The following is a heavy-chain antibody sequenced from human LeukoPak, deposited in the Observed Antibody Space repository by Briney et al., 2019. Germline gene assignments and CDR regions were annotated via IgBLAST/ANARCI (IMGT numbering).Heavy chain of an antibody. D-gene: IGHD6-19*01. Sequence: PSETLSLTCTVSGGSISSYYWSWIRQPPGKGLEWIGYIYYSGSTNYNPSLKSRVTISVDTSKNQFSLKLSSVTAADTAVYYCARRTSFLGSGRKHGVGAFDIWGQGTMVTVSS. V-gene: IGHV4-59*08. CDR3: ARRTSFLGSGRKHGVGAFDI. CDR1: GGSISSYY. J-gene: IGHJ3*02. CDR2: IYYSGST.